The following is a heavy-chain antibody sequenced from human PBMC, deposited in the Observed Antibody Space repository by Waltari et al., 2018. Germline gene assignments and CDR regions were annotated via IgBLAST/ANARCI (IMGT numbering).Heavy chain of an antibody. CDR1: YL. J-gene: IGHJ4*02. V-gene: IGHV3-7*01. Sequence: YLMSGVRQAPGKGLEWVANIKKDGSEKYYVDSVKGRFTISRDNAKNSLYLQMNSLRAEDTAVYYCASHGGSDWFAWGQGTLVTVSA. D-gene: IGHD6-19*01. CDR3: ASHGGSDWFA. CDR2: IKKDGSEK.